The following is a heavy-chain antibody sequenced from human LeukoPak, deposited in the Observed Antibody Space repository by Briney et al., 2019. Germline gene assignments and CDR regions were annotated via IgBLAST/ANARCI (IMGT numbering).Heavy chain of an antibody. CDR3: ARDTGSRFGELFWFDP. CDR2: IYYSGST. CDR1: GGSISSYY. D-gene: IGHD3-10*01. Sequence: PSETLSLTCTVSGGSISSYYWSWIRQPPGKGLEWIGYIYYSGSTNYNPSLKSRVTISVDTSKNQFSLKLSSVTAADTAVYYCARDTGSRFGELFWFDPWGQGTLVTVSS. V-gene: IGHV4-59*01. J-gene: IGHJ5*02.